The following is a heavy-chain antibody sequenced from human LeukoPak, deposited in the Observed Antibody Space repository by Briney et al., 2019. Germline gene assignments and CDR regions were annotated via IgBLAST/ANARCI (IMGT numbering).Heavy chain of an antibody. CDR2: IRYDGSNK. V-gene: IGHV3-30*02. Sequence: GGSLRLSCAASGFTFSSHGMHWVRRAPGKGLEWVAFIRYDGSNKYYVDSVKGRFTISRDNSKNTLYLQMNSLRAEDTAVYYCASSSCSGQLMGYCPPADYWGQGTLVTVSS. CDR3: ASSSCSGQLMGYCPPADY. D-gene: IGHD2-15*01. J-gene: IGHJ4*02. CDR1: GFTFSSHG.